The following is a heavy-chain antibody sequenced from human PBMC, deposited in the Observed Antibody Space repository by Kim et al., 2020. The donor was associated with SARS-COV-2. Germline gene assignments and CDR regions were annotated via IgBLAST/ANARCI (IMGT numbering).Heavy chain of an antibody. CDR1: GFTLSDHY. CDR2: SRDRVNSYST. J-gene: IGHJ4*02. Sequence: GGSLRLSCAASGFTLSDHYVDWVRQAPGKGLEWVGRSRDRVNSYSTDYAASVKGRFSISRDDSKNSLYLQMNSLKAEDTAVYYCARDRGGDYWGQGTLVTVSS. CDR3: ARDRGGDY. D-gene: IGHD2-15*01. V-gene: IGHV3-72*01.